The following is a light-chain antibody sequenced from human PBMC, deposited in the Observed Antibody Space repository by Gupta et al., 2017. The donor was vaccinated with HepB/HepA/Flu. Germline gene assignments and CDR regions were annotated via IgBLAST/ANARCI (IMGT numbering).Light chain of an antibody. CDR1: SSDIGRYTY. CDR2: EFT. V-gene: IGLV2-8*01. Sequence: QSALTQPPSAPGSPGQSVTLSCTGTSSDIGRYTYLSWYQQHHGKAPKLKIYEFTKRPSGVPDRFSGSKSGNTASRTVSGLQAEDEADYYCSSYAGHNVIFGGGTKLTVL. CDR3: SSYAGHNVI. J-gene: IGLJ2*01.